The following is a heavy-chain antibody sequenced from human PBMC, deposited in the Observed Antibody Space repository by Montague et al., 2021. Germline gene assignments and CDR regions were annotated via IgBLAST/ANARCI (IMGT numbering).Heavy chain of an antibody. D-gene: IGHD7-27*01. J-gene: IGHJ4*01. CDR1: GDSMNTYK. CDR3: GRDYWGSIDY. V-gene: IGHV4-59*01. CDR2: IYSSGNT. Sequence: SETLSLTCTVSGDSMNTYKWNWIRQPPGKGLEWIGYIYSSGNTNYNPSLKSRVTISVDTSRNQFSLEVSSVTAADTAIYFCGRDYWGSIDYWGHGILVTVSS.